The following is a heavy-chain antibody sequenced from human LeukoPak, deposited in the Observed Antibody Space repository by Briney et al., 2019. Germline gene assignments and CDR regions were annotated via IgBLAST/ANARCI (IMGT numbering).Heavy chain of an antibody. Sequence: SETLSLTCTVSGGSISSSSYYWGWIRQPPGKGLEWIGSIYYSGSTYYHPSLKSRVTISVDTSKNQFSLKLSSVTAADTAVYYCARVALGGLSFDPWGQGTLVTVSS. J-gene: IGHJ5*02. CDR2: IYYSGST. D-gene: IGHD5-12*01. CDR1: GGSISSSSYY. CDR3: ARVALGGLSFDP. V-gene: IGHV4-39*01.